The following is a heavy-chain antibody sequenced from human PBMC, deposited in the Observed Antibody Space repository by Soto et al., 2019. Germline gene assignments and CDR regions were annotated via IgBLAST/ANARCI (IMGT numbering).Heavy chain of an antibody. CDR2: IYHSGST. CDR3: ANYPTTVTSDY. Sequence: PSETLSLTCAVFGGSISSGGYSWSWIRQPPGKGLEWIGYIYHSGSTYYNPSLKSRVTISVDRSKNQFSLKLSSVTAADTAVYYCANYPTTVTSDYWGQGTLVTVSS. D-gene: IGHD4-17*01. V-gene: IGHV4-30-2*01. CDR1: GGSISSGGYS. J-gene: IGHJ4*02.